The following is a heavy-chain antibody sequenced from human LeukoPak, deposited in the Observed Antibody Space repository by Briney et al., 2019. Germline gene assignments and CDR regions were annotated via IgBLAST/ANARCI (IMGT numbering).Heavy chain of an antibody. CDR2: INHSGST. V-gene: IGHV4-34*01. Sequence: PSETLSLTCAVYGGSFSGYYWSWIRQPPGKGLEWIGEINHSGSTNYNPSLKSRVTISVDTSKNQFSLQLNSVTPEDTAVYYCARERDRLELRRADNRDAFDIWGQGTLVTVSS. J-gene: IGHJ3*02. D-gene: IGHD1-7*01. CDR1: GGSFSGYY. CDR3: ARERDRLELRRADNRDAFDI.